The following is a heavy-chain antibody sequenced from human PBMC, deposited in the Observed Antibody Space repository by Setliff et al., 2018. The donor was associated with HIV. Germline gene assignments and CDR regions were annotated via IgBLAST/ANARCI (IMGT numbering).Heavy chain of an antibody. Sequence: PSETLSLTCTVSGGSISSYYWSWIRQPPGKGLEWLGHIYSSGSTNYNPSLKSRVTISVDTSKNQFSLTRRSVTAADTAVYYCEVAGQWGQGTLVTVSS. V-gene: IGHV4-4*09. CDR1: GGSISSYY. J-gene: IGHJ4*02. CDR2: IYSSGST. D-gene: IGHD6-19*01. CDR3: EVAGQ.